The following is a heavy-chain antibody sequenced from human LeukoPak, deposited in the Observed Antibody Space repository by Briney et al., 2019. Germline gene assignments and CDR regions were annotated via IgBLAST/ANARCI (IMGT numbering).Heavy chain of an antibody. J-gene: IGHJ4*02. Sequence: SETLSLTCTVSGDSITSYYWSWIRQPPGKGLEWIGDIYYSGSTNYNPPLTSRVTISADTSKNQFSLKLSSVTAADTAVYYCARVRRSGTVFDFWGQGTLVTVSS. D-gene: IGHD3-10*01. V-gene: IGHV4-59*01. CDR1: GDSITSYY. CDR2: IYYSGST. CDR3: ARVRRSGTVFDF.